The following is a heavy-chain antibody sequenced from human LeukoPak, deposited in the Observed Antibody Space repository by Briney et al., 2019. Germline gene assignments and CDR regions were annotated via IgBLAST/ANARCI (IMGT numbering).Heavy chain of an antibody. Sequence: SGXXXXXYXWSWIRQPPGXGLXWXGYKDYSGSTNYNRSLKRRLTISVDXXXKRFSRKRSSVHAADTTVYYCGXXXXXXXXGXGRGWFDPWGQGTLVTVSS. V-gene: IGHV4-59*12. CDR2: KDYSGST. CDR3: GXXXXXXXXGXGRGWFDP. CDR1: GXXXXXYX. J-gene: IGHJ5*02.